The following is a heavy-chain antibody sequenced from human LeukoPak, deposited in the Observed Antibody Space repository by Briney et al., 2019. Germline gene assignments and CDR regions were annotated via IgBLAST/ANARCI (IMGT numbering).Heavy chain of an antibody. J-gene: IGHJ4*02. CDR3: ARVASRATSFYYFDY. V-gene: IGHV1-8*01. CDR2: MNPNRGDT. CDR1: GYTFTSYD. Sequence: ASVKVSCKASGYTFTSYDIHWVRQATGQGLEWMGRMNPNRGDTDYAQKFQGRVTMTRDTSISTAYMELSSLRSEDTALYYCARVASRATSFYYFDYWGQGTLVTVSS. D-gene: IGHD2/OR15-2a*01.